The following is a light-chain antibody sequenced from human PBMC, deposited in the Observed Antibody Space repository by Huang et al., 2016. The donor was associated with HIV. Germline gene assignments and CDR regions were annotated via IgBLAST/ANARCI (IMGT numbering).Light chain of an antibody. CDR1: QSVSNNL. CDR3: QQYSTSPRT. CDR2: GAS. J-gene: IGKJ2*01. V-gene: IGKV3-20*01. Sequence: EIVLTQSPGTLSLSPGERATLSCRASQSVSNNLLAWYQQNPGQPPRLLIYGASSRATGIPDRFSGSGSGTDFTLSISRLEPEDFAVYYCQQYSTSPRTFGQGTKLEIK.